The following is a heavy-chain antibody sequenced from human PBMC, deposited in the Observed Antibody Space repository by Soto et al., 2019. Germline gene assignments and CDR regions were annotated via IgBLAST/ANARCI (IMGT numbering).Heavy chain of an antibody. D-gene: IGHD3-3*01. CDR1: GASFSGSY. Sequence: LSLTCAVSGASFSGSYWSWIRQPPGKGLEWIGYAYYSGTTVYNPSLKSRVSISVDTSKKHVSLRLNSVTAADTAVYYCAVWSALTQYYFDSWGHGTLVTVSS. CDR2: AYYSGTT. CDR3: AVWSALTQYYFDS. V-gene: IGHV4-59*13. J-gene: IGHJ4*01.